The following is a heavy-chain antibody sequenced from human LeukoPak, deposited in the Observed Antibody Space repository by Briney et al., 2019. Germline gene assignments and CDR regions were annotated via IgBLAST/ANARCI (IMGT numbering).Heavy chain of an antibody. CDR2: IYYSGTT. Sequence: SETLSLTCAVSAGSITSGCYSWSWIRQPPGKGLEWIGYIYYSGTTNYNPSLKSRVTISVDTSKNQFSLKLSSVTAADTAVYYCARVPPPAYDSSGYYLGYWGQGTLVTVSS. D-gene: IGHD3-22*01. V-gene: IGHV4-61*01. CDR3: ARVPPPAYDSSGYYLGY. CDR1: AGSITSGCYS. J-gene: IGHJ4*02.